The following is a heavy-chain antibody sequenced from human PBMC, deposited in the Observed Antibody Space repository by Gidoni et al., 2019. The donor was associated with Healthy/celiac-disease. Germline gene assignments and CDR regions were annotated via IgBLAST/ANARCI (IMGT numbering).Heavy chain of an antibody. CDR1: DFTFSNAW. CDR2: IKSKTDGGTT. CDR3: TTAPDTAMVLFDY. V-gene: IGHV3-15*01. D-gene: IGHD5-18*01. J-gene: IGHJ4*02. Sequence: EVQLVESGGGLVKPGGSLRLSGVACDFTFSNAWMSWVRQAPGKGLEGVGRIKSKTDGGTTDYAAPVKGRFTISRDDSKTTLYLQMNSLKHEDTAFYYCTTAPDTAMVLFDYWGQGTLVTVSS.